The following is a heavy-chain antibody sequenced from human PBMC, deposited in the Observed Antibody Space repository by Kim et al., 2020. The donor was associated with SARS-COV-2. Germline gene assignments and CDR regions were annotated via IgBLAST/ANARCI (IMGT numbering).Heavy chain of an antibody. CDR3: AREVGLLWFGESPYNWFDP. D-gene: IGHD3-10*01. CDR1: GYTFTSYG. Sequence: ASVKVSCKASGYTFTSYGISWVRQAPGQGLEWMGWISAYNGNTNYAQKLQGRVTMTTDTSTSTAYMELRSLRSDDTAVYYCAREVGLLWFGESPYNWFDPWGQGTLVTVSS. J-gene: IGHJ5*02. V-gene: IGHV1-18*04. CDR2: ISAYNGNT.